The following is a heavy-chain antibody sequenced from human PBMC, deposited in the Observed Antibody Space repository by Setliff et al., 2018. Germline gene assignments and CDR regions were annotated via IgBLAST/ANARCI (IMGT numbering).Heavy chain of an antibody. CDR2: INHSGTT. J-gene: IGHJ4*02. CDR3: ARGRNVAARLLDS. V-gene: IGHV4-34*01. D-gene: IGHD6-6*01. Sequence: KTSETLSLTCAAYGGTFSDYYWTWIRQPPGKGLEWIGEINHSGTTNYHPSLRSRVTISVDTSKNQFPLKVTSVTAADTSVYFCARGRNVAARLLDSWGQGARVTVSS. CDR1: GGTFSDYY.